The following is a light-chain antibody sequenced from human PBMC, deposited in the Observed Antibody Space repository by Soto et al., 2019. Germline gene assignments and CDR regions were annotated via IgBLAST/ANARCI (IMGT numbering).Light chain of an antibody. V-gene: IGKV1-5*01. CDR1: QSNDRW. J-gene: IGKJ1*01. CDR2: HAS. CDR3: QRYHSYGK. Sequence: IPMDMKTSALPRTEGDSGTSPFRASQSNDRWLAWYQQRPGKAPKILIYHASSLETGVPSRFSGSGSGEEFTLTSRSVQPDDFATYYRQRYHSYGKFCQGAKVDIK.